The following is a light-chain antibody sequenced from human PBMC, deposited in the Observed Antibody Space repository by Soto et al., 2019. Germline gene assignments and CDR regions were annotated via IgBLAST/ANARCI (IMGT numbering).Light chain of an antibody. V-gene: IGKV3-11*01. CDR1: PSVSSF. J-gene: IGKJ2*01. CDR3: QQRTDWPPVYT. Sequence: EIVLTQSPVTLSLSPGDRATLSCRPTPSVSSFLAWYQQKPGQPPRLLIYDVSNTAAGIPARFSGSGSGTAFTLTISRLEPEDFAVYSCQQRTDWPPVYTFGQGTKLEIK. CDR2: DVS.